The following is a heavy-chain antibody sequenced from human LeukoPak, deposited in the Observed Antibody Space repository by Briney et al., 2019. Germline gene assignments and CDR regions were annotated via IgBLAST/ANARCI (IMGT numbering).Heavy chain of an antibody. J-gene: IGHJ5*02. V-gene: IGHV3-20*01. CDR2: INWNGGST. Sequence: GGSLRLSCAASGFTFDDYAMSWVRQAPGKGLEWVSGINWNGGSTGYADSVKGRFTISRDNARNSLYLQMNSLRAEDTALYHCAKGVVPVAIHWFDPWGQGTLVTVSS. CDR1: GFTFDDYA. D-gene: IGHD2-2*01. CDR3: AKGVVPVAIHWFDP.